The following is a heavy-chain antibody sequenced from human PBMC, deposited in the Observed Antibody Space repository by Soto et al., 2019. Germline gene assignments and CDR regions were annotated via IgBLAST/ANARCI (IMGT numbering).Heavy chain of an antibody. CDR3: AKSLYNDNGGPNDH. D-gene: IGHD1-1*01. Sequence: EVQLLESGGGLVQPGGSLRLSCVGSGFTFSSYAMTWVRQAPGKGLEWVSSFSFYGRRDNTYYADSVKGRFTISRDNSRNTVYLQMDNLRVEDTAVYYCAKSLYNDNGGPNDHWVQGTLVTVSS. CDR2: FSFYGRRDNT. CDR1: GFTFSSYA. J-gene: IGHJ4*02. V-gene: IGHV3-23*01.